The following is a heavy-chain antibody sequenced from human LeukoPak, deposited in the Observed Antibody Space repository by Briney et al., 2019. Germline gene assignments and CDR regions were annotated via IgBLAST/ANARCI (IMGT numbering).Heavy chain of an antibody. Sequence: SETLSLTCTVSGGSISSSSYYWGWIRQPPGKGLEWIGSIYHSGSTYYNPSLKSRVTISVDTSKNQFSLKLSSVTAADTAVYYCARNNGDYVATPWGQGTLVTVSS. V-gene: IGHV4-39*07. CDR1: GGSISSSSYY. CDR2: IYHSGST. CDR3: ARNNGDYVATP. D-gene: IGHD4-17*01. J-gene: IGHJ5*02.